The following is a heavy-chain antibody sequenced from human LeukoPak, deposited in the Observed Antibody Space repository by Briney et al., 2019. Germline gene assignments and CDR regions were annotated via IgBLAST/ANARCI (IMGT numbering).Heavy chain of an antibody. CDR2: IYYSGST. J-gene: IGHJ4*02. CDR1: GGSISSSSYY. V-gene: IGHV4-39*07. Sequence: PSETLSLTCTVSGGSISSSSYYWGWIRQPPGKGLEWIGSIYYSGSTYYNPSLKSRVTISVDTSKNQFSLKLSSVTAADTAVYYCARGHPSSLVQLWLRAFDYWGQGTLVTVSS. CDR3: ARGHPSSLVQLWLRAFDY. D-gene: IGHD5-18*01.